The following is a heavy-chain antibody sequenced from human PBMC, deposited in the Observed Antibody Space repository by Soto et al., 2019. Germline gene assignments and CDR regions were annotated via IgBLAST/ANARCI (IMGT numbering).Heavy chain of an antibody. CDR2: INSDNGNT. D-gene: IGHD6-13*01. J-gene: IGHJ6*02. CDR1: GYTFSNSG. Sequence: ASVKVSCEASGYTFSNSGIGWERQAPGQELQQLGWINSDNGNTNYAQHLQGRVTLTTDTSPSTAYMDLRSLSSDDTALYYCARGQGIATFVVYSMYYNGMGVWG. V-gene: IGHV1-18*04. CDR3: ARGQGIATFVVYSMYYNGMGV.